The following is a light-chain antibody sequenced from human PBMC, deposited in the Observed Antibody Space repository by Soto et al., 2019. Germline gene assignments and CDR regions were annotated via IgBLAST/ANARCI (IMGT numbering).Light chain of an antibody. CDR3: QQRSNWLQT. V-gene: IGKV3-11*01. CDR1: QSVSSY. CDR2: DAS. Sequence: EIVLTQSPATLSLSPGERATLSCRASQSVSSYLAWYQQKPGQAPRLLIYDASNRATGIPARFSGSGSGTDLTLTISSLEPEDFAFYYCQQRSNWLQTFGQGTKVEIK. J-gene: IGKJ1*01.